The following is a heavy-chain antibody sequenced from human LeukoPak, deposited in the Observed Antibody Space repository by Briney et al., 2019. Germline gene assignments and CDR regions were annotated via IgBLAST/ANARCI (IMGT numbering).Heavy chain of an antibody. CDR1: GDFITGSTYY. D-gene: IGHD3-22*01. CDR3: ARQYYDSTGYYYFDY. J-gene: IGHJ4*02. CDR2: MYYSGST. Sequence: SETLSLTCTVSGDFITGSTYYWGWIRQPPGKGLEWIGSMYYSGSTYSNPSLRSRVTMSADTSKNQFSLNLKSVTAADTAVYYCARQYYDSTGYYYFDYWAREPWSPSPQ. V-gene: IGHV4-39*01.